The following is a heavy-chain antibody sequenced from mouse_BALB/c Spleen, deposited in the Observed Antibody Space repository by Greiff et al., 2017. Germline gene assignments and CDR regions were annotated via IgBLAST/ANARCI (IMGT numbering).Heavy chain of an antibody. Sequence: EVKVVESGGGLVQPGGSRKLSCAASGFTFSSFGMHWVRQAPEKGLEWVAYISSGSSTIYYADTVKGRFTISRDNPKNTLFLQMTSLRSEDTAMYYCASHAMDYWGQGTSVTVSS. CDR1: GFTFSSFG. CDR3: ASHAMDY. V-gene: IGHV5-17*02. J-gene: IGHJ4*01. CDR2: ISSGSSTI.